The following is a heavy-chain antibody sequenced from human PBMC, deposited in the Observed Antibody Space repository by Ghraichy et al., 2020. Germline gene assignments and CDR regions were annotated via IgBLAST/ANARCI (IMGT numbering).Heavy chain of an antibody. J-gene: IGHJ4*02. D-gene: IGHD3-22*01. V-gene: IGHV4-30-2*01. Sequence: SETLSLTCAVSGGSISSGGYSWSWIRQPPGKGLEWIGYIYHSGSTYYNPSLKSRVTISVDRSKNQFSLKLSSVTAADTAVYYCASYYDSSGHTPGVYWGQGTLVTVSS. CDR2: IYHSGST. CDR3: ASYYDSSGHTPGVY. CDR1: GGSISSGGYS.